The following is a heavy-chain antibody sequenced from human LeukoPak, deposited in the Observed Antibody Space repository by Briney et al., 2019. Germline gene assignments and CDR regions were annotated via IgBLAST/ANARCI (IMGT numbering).Heavy chain of an antibody. CDR1: GGSISSSCYY. D-gene: IGHD2-2*01. CDR2: IYYSGST. V-gene: IGHV4-39*07. J-gene: IGHJ6*03. CDR3: ARRRRALDYCSSTSCYYMDV. Sequence: PSETLSLTCTVSGGSISSSCYYWGWIRQPPGKGLEWIGSIYYSGSTYYNPSLKSRVTISVDTSKNQFSLKLSSVTAADTAVYYCARRRRALDYCSSTSCYYMDVWGKGTTVTVSS.